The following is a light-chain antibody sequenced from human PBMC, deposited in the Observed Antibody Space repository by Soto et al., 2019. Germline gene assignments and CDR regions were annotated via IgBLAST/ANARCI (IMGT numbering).Light chain of an antibody. CDR3: CSYTSSSTYV. CDR1: SSDIGGYNS. J-gene: IGLJ1*01. CDR2: DVG. Sequence: QSVLTQPASVSGSPGQSITISCTGTSSDIGGYNSVSWYQQHPGKAPKLVIYDVGNRPSGVSDRFSGSKSGNTASLTISGLQAEDEADYYCCSYTSSSTYVFGAGTKLTVL. V-gene: IGLV2-14*01.